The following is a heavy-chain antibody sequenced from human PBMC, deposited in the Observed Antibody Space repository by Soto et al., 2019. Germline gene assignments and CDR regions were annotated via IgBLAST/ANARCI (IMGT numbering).Heavy chain of an antibody. V-gene: IGHV3-11*01. J-gene: IGHJ4*02. CDR2: ISSSGSTL. Sequence: QVQLVESGGGLVKPGGSLRLSCAASGFTFSDYFMTWIRQAPGKGLEWVSYISSSGSTLYYADSVKGRFTISRGNAKNSLYLEMTSLRAEDTAVYYCARDAGSCYSGFDYWGQGTLVTVSS. CDR1: GFTFSDYF. CDR3: ARDAGSCYSGFDY. D-gene: IGHD2-15*01.